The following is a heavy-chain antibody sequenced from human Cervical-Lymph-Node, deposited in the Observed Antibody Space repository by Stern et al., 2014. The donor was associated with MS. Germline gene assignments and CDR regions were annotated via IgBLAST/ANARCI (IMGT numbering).Heavy chain of an antibody. J-gene: IGHJ6*02. CDR2: MYAPGGS. Sequence: VHLVESGPRLVKPSQTLSLTCTVSGGSIRSGGFYCTWVRQPAGKGPEWIGRMYAPGGSTYNPSLQSRATIAVDPTQNQFPLTLRSVTAADTAIYYCVRDHDYYGMDVWGQGTTVTVSS. CDR3: VRDHDYYGMDV. CDR1: GGSIRSGGFY. V-gene: IGHV4-61*02.